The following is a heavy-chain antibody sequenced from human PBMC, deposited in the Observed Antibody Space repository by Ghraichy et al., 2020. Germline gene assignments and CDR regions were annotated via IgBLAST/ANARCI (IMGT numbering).Heavy chain of an antibody. CDR1: GYTFTSYY. D-gene: IGHD3-22*01. CDR2: INPSGGST. CDR3: ARDLYYYDSSGYSNWFDP. Sequence: VKVSCKASGYTFTSYYMHWVRQAPGQGLEWMGIINPSGGSTSYAQKFQGRVTMTRDTSTSTVYMELSSLRSEDTAVYYCARDLYYYDSSGYSNWFDPWGQGTLVTVSS. V-gene: IGHV1-46*01. J-gene: IGHJ5*02.